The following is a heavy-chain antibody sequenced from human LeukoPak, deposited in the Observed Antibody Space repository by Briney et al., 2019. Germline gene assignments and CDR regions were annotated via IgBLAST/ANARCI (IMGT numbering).Heavy chain of an antibody. CDR2: IIPIFGTA. D-gene: IGHD3-22*01. J-gene: IGHJ4*02. V-gene: IGHV1-69*05. CDR3: ARAMAPSGYYDY. CDR1: GGTFSSYA. Sequence: SVKVSCKASGGTFSSYAISWVRQAPGQGLEWMGRIIPIFGTANYAQKFQGRVTITTDESTSIAYMELSSLRSEDTAVYYCARAMAPSGYYDYWGQGTLVTVSS.